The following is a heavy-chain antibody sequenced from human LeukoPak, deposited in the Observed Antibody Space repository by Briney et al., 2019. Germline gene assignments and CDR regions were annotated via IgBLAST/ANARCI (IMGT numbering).Heavy chain of an antibody. D-gene: IGHD3-22*01. V-gene: IGHV4-39*07. CDR3: ARETGSSGYYFAY. J-gene: IGHJ4*02. CDR2: IYYSGST. CDR1: GGSISSSSYY. Sequence: SETLSLTCTVSGGSISSSSYYWGWIRQPPGKGLEWIGSIYYSGSTYYNPSLKSRVTISVDTSKNQFSLKLSSVTAADTAVYYCARETGSSGYYFAYWGQGTLVTVSS.